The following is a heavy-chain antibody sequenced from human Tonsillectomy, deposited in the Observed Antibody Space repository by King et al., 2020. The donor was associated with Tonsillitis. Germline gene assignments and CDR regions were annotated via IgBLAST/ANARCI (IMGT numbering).Heavy chain of an antibody. CDR3: ARAPPVAPRGYYYFGLDV. D-gene: IGHD2-2*01. CDR2: IWDDGSNK. J-gene: IGHJ6*02. Sequence: VQLVESGGNVVQPGRSLRLSCAASGFTFSSYGMHWVRQAPGKGLEWVAVIWDDGSNKYYGDSVKGRFTISRDSSKNTLYMQMTSLRAEDTAVYYCARAPPVAPRGYYYFGLDVWGQGTTVTVSS. V-gene: IGHV3-33*01. CDR1: GFTFSSYG.